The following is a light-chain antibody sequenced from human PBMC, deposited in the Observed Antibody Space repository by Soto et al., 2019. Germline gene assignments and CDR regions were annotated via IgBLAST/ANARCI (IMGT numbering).Light chain of an antibody. Sequence: EIVMTQSPATLSVSPGERATLSCRARQSVSSNLAWYQQQPGQAPRLLIYGASTRATGIPARFSGSGSGTEFTLTISRLQSEDFAVYYCQQYNNWPRTFGQGTKVEIK. CDR2: GAS. V-gene: IGKV3-15*01. J-gene: IGKJ1*01. CDR3: QQYNNWPRT. CDR1: QSVSSN.